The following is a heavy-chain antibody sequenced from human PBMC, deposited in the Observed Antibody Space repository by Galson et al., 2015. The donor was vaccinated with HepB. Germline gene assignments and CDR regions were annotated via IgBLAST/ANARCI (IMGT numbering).Heavy chain of an antibody. D-gene: IGHD5-18*01. CDR1: GFTASNNY. J-gene: IGHJ6*02. Sequence: SLRLSCAASGFTASNNYMSWVRQAPGKGLEWVSGIHRGGSTYYADSVKGRFTISRDNSKTTLYPHMNSLKTEDTAVYYCARDFRYSHGYHNYYYHRMDVWGQGTTVTVSS. CDR3: ARDFRYSHGYHNYYYHRMDV. CDR2: IHRGGST. V-gene: IGHV3-66*02.